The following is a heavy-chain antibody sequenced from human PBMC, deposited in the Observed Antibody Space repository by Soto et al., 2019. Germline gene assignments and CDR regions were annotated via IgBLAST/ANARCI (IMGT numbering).Heavy chain of an antibody. CDR2: IYYSGFT. Sequence: SETLSLTCTVSGGSISSYYWSWIRQPPGKGLEWIGYIYYSGFTNYNSSLKSRITMSIDTSKNQFSLKLSSVTAADTAIYYCARDPVGVTHFDYWGQGAPVTVSS. J-gene: IGHJ4*02. D-gene: IGHD1-26*01. CDR3: ARDPVGVTHFDY. CDR1: GGSISSYY. V-gene: IGHV4-59*01.